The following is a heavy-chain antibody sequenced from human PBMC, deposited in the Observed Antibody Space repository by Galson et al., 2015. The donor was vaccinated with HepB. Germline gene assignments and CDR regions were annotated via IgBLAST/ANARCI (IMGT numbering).Heavy chain of an antibody. V-gene: IGHV3-23*01. CDR3: VKGLFFVDY. D-gene: IGHD3-16*01. Sequence: RLSCAASGFIFSKIAMNWVRQAPGKGLEWVATISAGGTDYADSVKGRFSISRDNSRNTLYLQMNSLRVEDTAVYFCVKGLFFVDYWGQGTLVAVSS. J-gene: IGHJ4*02. CDR2: ISAGGT. CDR1: GFIFSKIA.